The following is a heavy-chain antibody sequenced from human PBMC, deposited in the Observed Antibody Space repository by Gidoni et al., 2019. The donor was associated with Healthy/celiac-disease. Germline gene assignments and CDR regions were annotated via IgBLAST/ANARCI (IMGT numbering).Heavy chain of an antibody. CDR2: ISGSGGST. Sequence: EVLLLQSGGGLLPPGGSLRLSCAASGFTFSSYAMRWVRQAPGKGLAWVAAISGSGGSTYYADPVKGRFTISRDNSKNTLYLQMNSLRAEDTAVYYCAKVAVTSAFDIWGQGTMVTVSS. J-gene: IGHJ3*02. CDR3: AKVAVTSAFDI. CDR1: GFTFSSYA. D-gene: IGHD4-17*01. V-gene: IGHV3-23*01.